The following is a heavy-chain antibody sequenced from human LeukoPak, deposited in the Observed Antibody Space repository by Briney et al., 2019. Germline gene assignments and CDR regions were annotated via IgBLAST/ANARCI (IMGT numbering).Heavy chain of an antibody. J-gene: IGHJ5*02. CDR1: GGSISSYY. CDR3: AKMRIYDSSGYH. D-gene: IGHD3-22*01. V-gene: IGHV4-59*01. CDR2: IYYSGST. Sequence: SETLSLTCTVSGGSISSYYWSWIRQPPGKGLEWIGYIYYSGSTNYNPSLKSRVTISVDTSKNQFSLKLSSVTAADTAVYYCAKMRIYDSSGYHWGQGTLVTVSS.